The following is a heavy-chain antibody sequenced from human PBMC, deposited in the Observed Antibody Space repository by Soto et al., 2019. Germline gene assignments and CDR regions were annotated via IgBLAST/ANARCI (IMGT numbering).Heavy chain of an antibody. CDR2: INAYNGNT. CDR3: ARVLPPYDP. Sequence: QVQLVQSGAEVKKPGASVKVSCKASGYTFTSYGISWVRQAPGQGLEWMGWINAYNGNTNYAQKRQARVTMTTDTSTSTADRELRSLRSDDAAVYYCARVLPPYDPWGQGTLVTVSS. V-gene: IGHV1-18*01. CDR1: GYTFTSYG. J-gene: IGHJ5*02.